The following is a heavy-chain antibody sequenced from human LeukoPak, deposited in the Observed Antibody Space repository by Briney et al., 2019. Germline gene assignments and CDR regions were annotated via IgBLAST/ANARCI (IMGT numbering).Heavy chain of an antibody. CDR1: GFIFKNYA. V-gene: IGHV3-64*01. CDR2: ISSNGDST. CDR3: ARRSPYYFDY. Sequence: GGSLRLSCAASGFIFKNYAMHWARQAPGKGLEYVSSISSNGDSTYYANSVKGRFTTSRDNSKNMLYLQMGSLRAEDMAVYYCARRSPYYFDYWGQGTLVTVSS. J-gene: IGHJ4*02.